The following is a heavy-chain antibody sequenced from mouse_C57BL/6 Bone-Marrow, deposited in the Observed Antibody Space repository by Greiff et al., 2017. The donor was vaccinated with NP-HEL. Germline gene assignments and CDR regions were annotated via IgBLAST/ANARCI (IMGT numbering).Heavy chain of an antibody. CDR3: TTFVSYAMDY. CDR1: GFNIKDDY. Sequence: VQLQQSGAELVRPGASVKLSCTASGFNIKDDYMHWVKQRPEQGLEWIGWIDPENGDTEYASKFQGKATITADTSSNTAYLQLSSLTSDDTAVYYCTTFVSYAMDYWGQGTSVTVSS. D-gene: IGHD6-2*01. V-gene: IGHV14-4*01. CDR2: IDPENGDT. J-gene: IGHJ4*01.